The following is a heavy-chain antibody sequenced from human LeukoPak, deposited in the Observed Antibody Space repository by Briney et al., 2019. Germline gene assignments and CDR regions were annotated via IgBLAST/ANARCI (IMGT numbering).Heavy chain of an antibody. D-gene: IGHD3-16*01. J-gene: IGHJ3*02. CDR1: GDTVSSNSAA. CDR2: TYYRSKWYN. CDR3: AKAYDYTKSRAFDI. Sequence: SQSLSLTCAISGDTVSSNSAAWNWIRQSPSRGLEWLGRTYYRSKWYNDYAVSVKSRITINPDTSKNQFSLQLNSVTPEDTAVYYCAKAYDYTKSRAFDIWGQGTMVTVSS. V-gene: IGHV6-1*01.